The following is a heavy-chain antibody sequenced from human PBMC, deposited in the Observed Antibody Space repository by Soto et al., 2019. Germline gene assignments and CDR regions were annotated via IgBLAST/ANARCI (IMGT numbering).Heavy chain of an antibody. CDR1: GGNFSTYG. CDR2: IIPILGIA. D-gene: IGHD1-26*01. V-gene: IGHV1-69*01. J-gene: IGHJ4*02. CDR3: ARGPDMGIVSLDY. Sequence: QVQLVQSGAEVRKPGSSVKVSCKASGGNFSTYGLSWVRQAHGQGLEWMGGIIPILGIANYAPRFQGIVTINADEATSPAYMELRSLRSEDTAVYYCARGPDMGIVSLDYWGQRTLVTVSS.